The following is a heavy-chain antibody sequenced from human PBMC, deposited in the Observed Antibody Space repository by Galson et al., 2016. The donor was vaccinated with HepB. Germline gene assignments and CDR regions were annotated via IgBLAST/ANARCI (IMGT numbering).Heavy chain of an antibody. Sequence: SLRLSCAATGFTFSKAWMSWVRQAPGKGLEWVGRVKSKADGETIDAAAPVKGRFIFSRDDSKNTLYLQMNSLKIEDTAVYYCTTDDYYEGSTYYPGFDSWGQGTLVTGSS. CDR2: VKSKADGETI. D-gene: IGHD3-22*01. J-gene: IGHJ4*02. CDR1: GFTFSKAW. V-gene: IGHV3-15*01. CDR3: TTDDYYEGSTYYPGFDS.